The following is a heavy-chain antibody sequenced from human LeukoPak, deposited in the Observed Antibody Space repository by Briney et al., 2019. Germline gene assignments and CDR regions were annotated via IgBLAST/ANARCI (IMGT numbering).Heavy chain of an antibody. Sequence: SETLSLTCTVSGVSLSSYYWSWIRQPPGKEVGSSGYIDYSGSTSYNPSLRSRVTISVYTSKNQFSLKLCSVTAADTAVYYCARGVAVATTPMDYWGQGTLVTVSS. CDR2: IDYSGST. J-gene: IGHJ4*02. CDR1: GVSLSSYY. V-gene: IGHV4-59*01. CDR3: ARGVAVATTPMDY. D-gene: IGHD6-19*01.